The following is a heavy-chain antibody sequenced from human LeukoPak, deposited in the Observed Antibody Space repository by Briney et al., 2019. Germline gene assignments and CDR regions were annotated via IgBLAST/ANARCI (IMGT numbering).Heavy chain of an antibody. J-gene: IGHJ4*02. CDR2: ISYDGSNK. D-gene: IGHD6-13*01. CDR1: GFTFSSYA. V-gene: IGHV3-30*04. CDR3: ARGGSSSWYSLYYFDY. Sequence: GGSLRLSCAASGFTFSSYAMHWVRQAPGKGLEWVAVISYDGSNKYYADSVKGRFTISRDNSKNTLYLHMNSLRAEDTAVYYCARGGSSSWYSLYYFDYWGQGTLVTVSS.